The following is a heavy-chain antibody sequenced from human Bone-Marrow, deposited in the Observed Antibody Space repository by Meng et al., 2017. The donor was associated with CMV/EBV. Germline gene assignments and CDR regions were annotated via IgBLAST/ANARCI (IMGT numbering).Heavy chain of an antibody. J-gene: IGHJ6*02. CDR2: IRYDGSNK. CDR1: GFTFSSYG. CDR3: AKETTPYYYYYYGMDV. D-gene: IGHD4-17*01. Sequence: GGSLRLSCAASGFTFSSYGMHWVRQAPGKGLEWVAFIRYDGSNKYYADSVKGRFTISRDNSKNTLYLQMNSLRAGDTAVYYCAKETTPYYYYYYGMDVWGQGTTVTVSS. V-gene: IGHV3-30*02.